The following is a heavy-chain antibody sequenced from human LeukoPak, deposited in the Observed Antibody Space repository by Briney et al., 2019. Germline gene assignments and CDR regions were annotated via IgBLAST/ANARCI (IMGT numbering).Heavy chain of an antibody. Sequence: SVKVSCKASGYTFTTYGISWVRQAPGQGLEWMGGIIPIFGTANYAQKFQGRVTITADESTSTAYMELSSLRSEDTAVYYCARGVGATAQVDYWGQGTLVTVSS. V-gene: IGHV1-69*13. D-gene: IGHD1-26*01. J-gene: IGHJ4*02. CDR2: IIPIFGTA. CDR1: GYTFTTYG. CDR3: ARGVGATAQVDY.